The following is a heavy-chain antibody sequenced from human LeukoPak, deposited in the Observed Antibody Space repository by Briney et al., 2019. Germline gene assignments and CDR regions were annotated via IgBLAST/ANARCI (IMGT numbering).Heavy chain of an antibody. CDR3: AKDSHYDFWSGYYVYYFDY. Sequence: GGSLRLSCAASGFTFSSYAMSWVRQAPGKGLEWVSAISGSGGSTYYADSVKGRFTISRDNSKNTLYLQMNSLRAEDTAVYYCAKDSHYDFWSGYYVYYFDYWGQGTLVTVSS. J-gene: IGHJ4*02. D-gene: IGHD3-3*01. V-gene: IGHV3-23*01. CDR2: ISGSGGST. CDR1: GFTFSSYA.